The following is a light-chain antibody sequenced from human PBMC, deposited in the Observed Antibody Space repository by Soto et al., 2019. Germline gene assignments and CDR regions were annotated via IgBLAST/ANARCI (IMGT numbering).Light chain of an antibody. J-gene: IGKJ5*01. V-gene: IGKV3-11*01. CDR2: GAS. CDR1: QSVSSY. CDR3: QQRSEWPIT. Sequence: EIVMTQSPATLSVSPGERATLSCRASQSVSSYLAWYQQKPGQAPRLLIYGASTRATGIPARFSGSGSGADFTLTINSLEPEDFAVYYCQQRSEWPITFGQGTRLEIK.